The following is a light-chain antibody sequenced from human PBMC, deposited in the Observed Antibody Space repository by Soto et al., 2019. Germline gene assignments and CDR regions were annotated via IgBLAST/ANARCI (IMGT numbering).Light chain of an antibody. CDR3: QQYGSPWT. V-gene: IGKV3-20*01. Sequence: ETVLTQSPGTLSFSPGERATLSCRASQSVRGSLLAWYQHKPGQTPRLLIFGASSRATGIPDRFSGSGSGTDFTLTISRLEPEDFAVYYCQQYGSPWTFGQGTKVEIK. J-gene: IGKJ1*01. CDR1: QSVRGSL. CDR2: GAS.